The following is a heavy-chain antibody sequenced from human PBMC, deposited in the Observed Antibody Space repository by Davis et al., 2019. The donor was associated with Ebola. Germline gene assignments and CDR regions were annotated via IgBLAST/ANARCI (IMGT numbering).Heavy chain of an antibody. CDR1: GFTFDDYA. CDR3: ASRQLGYCSSTSCYESYYGMDV. CDR2: ISGDGGST. V-gene: IGHV3-43*02. J-gene: IGHJ6*02. Sequence: GESLKISCAASGFTFDDYAMHWVRQAPGKGLEWVSLISGDGGSTYYADSVKGRFTISRDNSKNSLYLQMNSLRTEDTALYYCASRQLGYCSSTSCYESYYGMDVWGQGTTVTVSS. D-gene: IGHD2-2*01.